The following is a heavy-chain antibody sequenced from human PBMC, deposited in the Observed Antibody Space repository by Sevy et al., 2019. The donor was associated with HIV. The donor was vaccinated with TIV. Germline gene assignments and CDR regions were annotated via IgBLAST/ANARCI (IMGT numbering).Heavy chain of an antibody. D-gene: IGHD5-18*01. CDR3: ARELIGYSYGYYGMDV. CDR2: ISSSGSTI. Sequence: GGSLRLSCVASGFTFSSYEMNWVRQAPGKGLEWVSYISSSGSTIYYADSVKGRFTISRDNAKNSLYLQMNSLRAEDTAVYYCARELIGYSYGYYGMDVWGQGTTVTVSS. CDR1: GFTFSSYE. J-gene: IGHJ6*02. V-gene: IGHV3-48*03.